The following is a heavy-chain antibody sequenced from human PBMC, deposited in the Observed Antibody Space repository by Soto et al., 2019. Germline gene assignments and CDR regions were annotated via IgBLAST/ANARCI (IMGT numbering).Heavy chain of an antibody. Sequence: QVQLRQWGAGLLKPSETLSLTCSVFGRSFSNPYYYWSWIRQPPGKGLEWIGEVYHSGSTNYTPSLKSRVIISLDTSKNHFSLRLTSVTAADTAVYYCASLDTSGWDFEDWGQGTLVTVSS. D-gene: IGHD6-19*01. CDR2: VYHSGST. CDR3: ASLDTSGWDFED. CDR1: GRSFSNPYYY. J-gene: IGHJ4*02. V-gene: IGHV4-34*01.